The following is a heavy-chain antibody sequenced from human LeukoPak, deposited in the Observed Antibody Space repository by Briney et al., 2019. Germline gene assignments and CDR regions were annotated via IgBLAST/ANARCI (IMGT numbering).Heavy chain of an antibody. CDR3: ARERSMVRGMSWFDP. CDR2: IYYSGST. V-gene: IGHV4-59*01. CDR1: GGSINSFY. Sequence: PSETLSLTCTVSGGSINSFYWSWIRQPPGKGLEWVGYIYYSGSTNCNSSLKSRVTISVDTSKNQFSLKLSSVTAADTAVYYCARERSMVRGMSWFDPWGQGTLVTVSS. J-gene: IGHJ5*02. D-gene: IGHD3-10*01.